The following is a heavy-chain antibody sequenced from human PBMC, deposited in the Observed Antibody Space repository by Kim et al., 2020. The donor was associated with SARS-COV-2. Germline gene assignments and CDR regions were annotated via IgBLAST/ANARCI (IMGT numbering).Heavy chain of an antibody. V-gene: IGHV3-21*01. CDR2: ISSSSSYI. Sequence: GGSLRLSCAASGVTFSSYSMNWVRQAPGKGLGWVSSISSSSSYIYYADSVKGRFTISRDNAKNSLYLQMNSLRAEDTAVYYCARDNSLRYFDWSYDAFDIWGQGTMVTVSS. CDR3: ARDNSLRYFDWSYDAFDI. J-gene: IGHJ3*02. CDR1: GVTFSSYS. D-gene: IGHD3-9*01.